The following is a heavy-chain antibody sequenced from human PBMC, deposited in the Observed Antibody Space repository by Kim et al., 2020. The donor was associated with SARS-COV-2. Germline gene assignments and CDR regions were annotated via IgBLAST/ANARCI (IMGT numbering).Heavy chain of an antibody. CDR3: ARCSNSVILTGYLNYYY. Sequence: GGSLRLSCAVSGFTFSTYSMNWVRQAPGQGLEWVSSISCSSTDIYYADSVKGRFTISRDNAKNSLYLQMNSLRAEDTAVYYCARCSNSVILTGYLNYYY. V-gene: IGHV3-21*01. J-gene: IGHJ6*01. CDR1: GFTFSTYS. D-gene: IGHD3-9*01. CDR2: ISCSSTDI.